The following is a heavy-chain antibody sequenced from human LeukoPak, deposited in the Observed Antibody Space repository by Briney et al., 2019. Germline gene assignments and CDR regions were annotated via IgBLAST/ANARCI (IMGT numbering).Heavy chain of an antibody. CDR3: ARDGYSSGWNLEYFQH. CDR1: GGSISTYY. V-gene: IGHV4-59*01. J-gene: IGHJ1*01. Sequence: PSETLSLTCTLSGGSISTYYWSWIRQPPGKGLEWIGYIYYSGSTNYNPSLKSRVTISVDTSKNQFSLKLSSVTAADTAVYYCARDGYSSGWNLEYFQHWGQGTLVTVSS. CDR2: IYYSGST. D-gene: IGHD6-19*01.